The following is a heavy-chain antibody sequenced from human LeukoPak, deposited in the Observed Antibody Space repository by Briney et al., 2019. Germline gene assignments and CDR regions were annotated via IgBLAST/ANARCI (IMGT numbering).Heavy chain of an antibody. Sequence: PGGSLRLSCAASGFTSSSYSMNWVRQAPGEGLEWVSYISPSGTPIYYADSVKGRFTISRDNAKNSLYLQMNSLRAEDTAVYYCARGGNYYASWWGQGTLVTVSS. CDR2: ISPSGTPI. CDR3: ARGGNYYASW. CDR1: GFTSSSYS. J-gene: IGHJ4*02. D-gene: IGHD3-10*01. V-gene: IGHV3-48*04.